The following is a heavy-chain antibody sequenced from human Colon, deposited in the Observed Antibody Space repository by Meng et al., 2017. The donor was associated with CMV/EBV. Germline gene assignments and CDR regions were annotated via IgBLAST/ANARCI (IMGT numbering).Heavy chain of an antibody. Sequence: SETLSLTCTVSGGSINSGDYYWAWIRQSPGKGLEWIGYIHHSGNTFYNPSLKSRFTISVDMPNKHFSLNLRSVTAADTAVYYCARENSTSTGGFDFWGQGTLVTVSS. V-gene: IGHV4-30-4*08. CDR1: GGSINSGDYY. CDR3: ARENSTSTGGFDF. J-gene: IGHJ4*02. CDR2: IHHSGNT. D-gene: IGHD2-2*01.